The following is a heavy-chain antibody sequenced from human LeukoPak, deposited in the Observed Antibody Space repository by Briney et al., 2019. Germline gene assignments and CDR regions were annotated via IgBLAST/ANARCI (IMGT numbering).Heavy chain of an antibody. D-gene: IGHD5-12*01. CDR2: VYPSGSS. Sequence: PSETLSLTCNVSGGSINSYYWSWIRQPAGKGLEWIGRVYPSGSSNYSPSLKSRVTMSVDTSKNQFSLRLSSVTAADTAVYYCARESAQSVDIVATRHFDHWGQGTLVTVSS. V-gene: IGHV4-4*07. CDR1: GGSINSYY. CDR3: ARESAQSVDIVATRHFDH. J-gene: IGHJ4*02.